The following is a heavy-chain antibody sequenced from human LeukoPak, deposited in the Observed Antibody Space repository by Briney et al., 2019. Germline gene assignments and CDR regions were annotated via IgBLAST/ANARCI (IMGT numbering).Heavy chain of an antibody. CDR1: GYTFTSYG. Sequence: ASVKVSCKASGYTFTSYGISWVRQAPGQGLEWMGWISAYNGNTNYAQKLQGRVTMTTDTSTSTAYMELRSLRSDDTAVYYCACYRLEQLARYYYYYMDVWGKGTTVTVSS. CDR3: ACYRLEQLARYYYYYMDV. V-gene: IGHV1-18*01. D-gene: IGHD6-13*01. CDR2: ISAYNGNT. J-gene: IGHJ6*03.